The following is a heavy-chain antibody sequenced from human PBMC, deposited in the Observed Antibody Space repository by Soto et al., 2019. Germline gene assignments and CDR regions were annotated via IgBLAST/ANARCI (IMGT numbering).Heavy chain of an antibody. J-gene: IGHJ5*02. CDR1: GGSVSSGGYS. Sequence: QVQLQESASRVVRPSQTLSVTCSVSGGSVSSGGYSWSWIRQSPGKGLEWIGFVSHSGSPDYNPSLKSRVTISVDKSKNQISLELSSVTAADTAVYYCTRGVLAWGPGTLVTVSS. D-gene: IGHD2-8*01. V-gene: IGHV4-30-2*06. CDR2: VSHSGSP. CDR3: TRGVLA.